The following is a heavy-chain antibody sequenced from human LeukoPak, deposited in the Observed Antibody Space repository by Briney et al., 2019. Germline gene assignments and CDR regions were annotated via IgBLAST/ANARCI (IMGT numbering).Heavy chain of an antibody. CDR2: IGSSGSTI. Sequence: QPGGSLRLSCAASGFTFSSYEMNWVRQAPGKGLEWVSYIGSSGSTIYYADSVKGRFTISRDNAKNSLYLQMNSLRAEDTAVYFCARGVVLAANFDYWGQGTLVTVSS. V-gene: IGHV3-48*03. CDR1: GFTFSSYE. D-gene: IGHD2-15*01. CDR3: ARGVVLAANFDY. J-gene: IGHJ4*02.